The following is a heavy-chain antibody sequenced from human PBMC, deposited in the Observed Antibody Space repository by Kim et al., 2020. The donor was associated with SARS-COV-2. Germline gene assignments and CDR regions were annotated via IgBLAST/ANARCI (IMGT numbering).Heavy chain of an antibody. V-gene: IGHV4-38-2*02. J-gene: IGHJ4*02. CDR1: GYSISSGYY. CDR3: ARDRAYYYDSSGYYSGEGFDY. CDR2: IYHSGST. D-gene: IGHD3-22*01. Sequence: SETLSLTCTVSGYSISSGYYWGWIRQPPGKGLEWIGSIYHSGSTYYNPSLKSRVTISVDTSKNQFSLKLSSVTAADTAVYYCARDRAYYYDSSGYYSGEGFDYWGQGTLVTVSS.